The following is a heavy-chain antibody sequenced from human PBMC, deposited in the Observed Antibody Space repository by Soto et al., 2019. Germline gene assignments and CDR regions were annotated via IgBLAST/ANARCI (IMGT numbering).Heavy chain of an antibody. D-gene: IGHD6-19*01. Sequence: QDQLVQSGVEVKKPGASVKVSCKASGYSFTNYGITWVRQAPGQGFEWMGWISAYNGNTNYAQKFQGRVNLTTDASTRTAYLELRSLRSDDTAVYYCARDRGVAPPVAGNTHYYYYMDVWGKGTTVTVSS. CDR1: GYSFTNYG. CDR2: ISAYNGNT. J-gene: IGHJ6*03. V-gene: IGHV1-18*01. CDR3: ARDRGVAPPVAGNTHYYYYMDV.